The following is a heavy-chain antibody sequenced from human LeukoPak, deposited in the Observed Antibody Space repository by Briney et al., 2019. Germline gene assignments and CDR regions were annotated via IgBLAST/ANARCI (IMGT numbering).Heavy chain of an antibody. D-gene: IGHD4-17*01. J-gene: IGHJ4*02. CDR1: GDSISTYY. CDR3: AREDYGDYVRDY. Sequence: SETLSLTCTVSGDSISTYYWGWIRQPPGKGLEWIGSIYYSGSTYYNPSLKSRVTISVDTSKNQFSLKLSSVTAADTAVYYCAREDYGDYVRDYWGQGTLVTVSS. CDR2: IYYSGST. V-gene: IGHV4-39*02.